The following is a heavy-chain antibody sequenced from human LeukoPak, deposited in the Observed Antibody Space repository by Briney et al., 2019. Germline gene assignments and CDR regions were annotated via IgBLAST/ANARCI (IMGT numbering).Heavy chain of an antibody. CDR3: ARGTKRIRITMLTAPARNAFDI. CDR2: INHSGST. Sequence: PSETLSLTCAVYGGSFSGYYWSWIRQPPGKGLEWIGEINHSGSTNYNPSLKSRVTISVDTSKNQFSLKLSSVTAADTAVYYCARGTKRIRITMLTAPARNAFDIWGQGTMVTVSS. J-gene: IGHJ3*02. V-gene: IGHV4-34*01. CDR1: GGSFSGYY. D-gene: IGHD3-10*01.